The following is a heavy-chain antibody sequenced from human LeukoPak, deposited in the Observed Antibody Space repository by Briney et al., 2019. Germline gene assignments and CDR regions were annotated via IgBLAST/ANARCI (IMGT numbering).Heavy chain of an antibody. D-gene: IGHD3-10*01. CDR2: INHSGST. V-gene: IGHV4-34*01. Sequence: SETLSLTCAVYGVSFSGYYWSWIRQPPGEGLEWIGEINHSGSTNYNPSLKSRVTTSVDKSKNQFSLKLSPLTAADTAVYYCAREGLRGGAFDIWGQGTMVTVSS. CDR3: AREGLRGGAFDI. J-gene: IGHJ3*02. CDR1: GVSFSGYY.